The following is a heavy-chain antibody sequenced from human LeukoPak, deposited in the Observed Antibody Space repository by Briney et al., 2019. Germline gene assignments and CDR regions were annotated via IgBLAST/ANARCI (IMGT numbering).Heavy chain of an antibody. CDR1: GFTFSSYA. CDR2: ISGSGGST. V-gene: IGHV3-23*01. Sequence: GGSLRLSCAASGFTFSSYAMSWVRQAPGKGLEWVSAISGSGGSTYYADSVKGRFTISRDNSKNTLSLQLDSLRPEDTALYYCAKHFCTGLDCSLFDSWGQGTLVTVSS. CDR3: AKHFCTGLDCSLFDS. J-gene: IGHJ4*02. D-gene: IGHD3/OR15-3a*01.